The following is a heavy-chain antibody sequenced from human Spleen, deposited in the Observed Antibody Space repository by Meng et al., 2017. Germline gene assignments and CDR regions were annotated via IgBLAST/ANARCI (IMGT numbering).Heavy chain of an antibody. CDR2: FDPEDGET. CDR1: GYTLTELS. J-gene: IGHJ4*02. Sequence: ASVKVSCQVSGYTLTELSMHWVRQAPGKGLEWMGGFDPEDGETIYAQKFQGRVTMTRDTSTSTIYMELSTLSSEDTAVYYCAWGGGWANFDYWGQGTLVTVSS. D-gene: IGHD3-10*01. V-gene: IGHV1-24*01. CDR3: AWGGGWANFDY.